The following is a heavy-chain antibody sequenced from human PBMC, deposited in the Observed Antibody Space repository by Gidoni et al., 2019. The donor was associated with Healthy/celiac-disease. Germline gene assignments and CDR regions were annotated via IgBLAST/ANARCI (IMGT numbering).Heavy chain of an antibody. V-gene: IGHV3-7*01. Sequence: EVQLVESGGGLVQPGGSLRLSCAASGFTFSSYWMSWVRQAPGKGLEWVANIKQDGSENYYVDSVKGRFTISRDNAKNSLYLQMNSLRAEDTAVYYCARESMGYTAIAMPGDGADYWGQGTLVTVSS. CDR3: ARESMGYTAIAMPGDGADY. CDR2: IKQDGSEN. CDR1: GFTFSSYW. D-gene: IGHD2-2*01. J-gene: IGHJ4*02.